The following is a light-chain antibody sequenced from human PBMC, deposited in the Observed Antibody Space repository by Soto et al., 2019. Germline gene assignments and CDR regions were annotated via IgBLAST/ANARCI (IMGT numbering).Light chain of an antibody. CDR3: SSHTISSALKV. CDR2: GVS. Sequence: QSVLTQPASVSGSPGQSITISCTGTISDFVVYNYVSWYQQHPGKAPKLMIYGVSNRPSGVSNRFSGSKSGNTASLTISGLQADDEDDYYCSSHTISSALKVFGTGTKVTVL. CDR1: ISDFVVYNY. J-gene: IGLJ1*01. V-gene: IGLV2-14*01.